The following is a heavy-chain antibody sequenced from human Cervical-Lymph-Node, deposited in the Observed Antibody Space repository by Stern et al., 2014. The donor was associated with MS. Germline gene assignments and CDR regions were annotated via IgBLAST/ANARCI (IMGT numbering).Heavy chain of an antibody. CDR1: GYLFDDYW. CDR2: IFPRDSNI. D-gene: IGHD5-12*01. Sequence: EVQLVESGAEVKKPGESLKISCEASGYLFDDYWIGWVRQMSGRGLELVAIIFPRDSNIRYSPSVQGQVTISADKSISPPYLPRSSLKAADTAMYYCARSPATPSGYDRFDYWGQGALVTVSS. J-gene: IGHJ4*02. V-gene: IGHV5-51*03. CDR3: ARSPATPSGYDRFDY.